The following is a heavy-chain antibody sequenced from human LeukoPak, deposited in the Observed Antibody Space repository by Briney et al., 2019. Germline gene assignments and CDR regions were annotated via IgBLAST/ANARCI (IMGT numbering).Heavy chain of an antibody. CDR3: ASTGGAIFGVVIIQGAFDY. D-gene: IGHD3-3*01. V-gene: IGHV1-18*01. CDR2: ISSDSDQT. CDR1: GYRFTSYA. J-gene: IGHJ4*02. Sequence: ASVKVSCKTSGYRFTSYAINWVRQAPGQGLEWMGWISSDSDQTNYAQSLQGRITVTKDTSTSTVYMELRSLRSDDTAVYYCASTGGAIFGVVIIQGAFDYWGQGTLVTVSS.